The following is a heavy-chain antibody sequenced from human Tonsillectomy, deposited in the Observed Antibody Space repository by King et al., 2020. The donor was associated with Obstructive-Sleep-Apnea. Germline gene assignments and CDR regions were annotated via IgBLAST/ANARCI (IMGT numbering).Heavy chain of an antibody. CDR2: IYYSVST. Sequence: VQLQESGPGLVKPSQTLSLTCIVSGGSISSDGYYWSWIRQHPGKGLEWSAYIYYSVSTYYNPSLKSRVTISVDTSKNQLSLKLSSMTAADTAVYYCARGSPYYFDYWGQGTLVTVSS. J-gene: IGHJ4*02. D-gene: IGHD3-10*01. CDR3: ARGSPYYFDY. V-gene: IGHV4-31*03. CDR1: GGSISSDGYY.